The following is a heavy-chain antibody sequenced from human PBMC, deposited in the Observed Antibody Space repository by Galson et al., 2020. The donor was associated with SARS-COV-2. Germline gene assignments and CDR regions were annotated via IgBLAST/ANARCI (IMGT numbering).Heavy chain of an antibody. V-gene: IGHV4-39*07. CDR1: GGSIADSSSH. D-gene: IGHD5-12*01. CDR3: ARIYDFRAPYYYYGMDV. Sequence: SETLSLTCAVSGGSIADSSSHWGWIRHPPGKGLEWVGSIFETGNTKYNPSLKSRVTISVDKPKNQFSLKIHSVTAADTAVYYCARIYDFRAPYYYYGMDVWGHGVTVTVSS. J-gene: IGHJ6*02. CDR2: IFETGNT.